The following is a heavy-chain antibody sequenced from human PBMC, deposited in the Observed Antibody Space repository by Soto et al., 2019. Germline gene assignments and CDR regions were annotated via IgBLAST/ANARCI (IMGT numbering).Heavy chain of an antibody. J-gene: IGHJ4*02. Sequence: SETLSLTCTVSGDSVNSGTYYWSWIRQPPGKGLEWIGYIYNSGSTNYNPSLKSRVTISVDTSKNQFSLKLSSVTAADTAVYYCARVAGESLFDYWGPGTLVTVSS. CDR1: GDSVNSGTYY. D-gene: IGHD3-16*01. CDR3: ARVAGESLFDY. CDR2: IYNSGST. V-gene: IGHV4-61*01.